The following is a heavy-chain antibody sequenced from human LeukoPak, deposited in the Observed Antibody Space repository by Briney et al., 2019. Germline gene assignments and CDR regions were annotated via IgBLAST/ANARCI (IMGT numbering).Heavy chain of an antibody. V-gene: IGHV1-46*01. CDR2: INPSGGST. D-gene: IGHD2-2*01. CDR3: ARAVSVVQLLFGIDY. J-gene: IGHJ4*02. CDR1: GYTLTNYY. Sequence: ASVKVSCKASGYTLTNYYMHWVRQAPGHALEWMGIINPSGGSTSYAQEFQGRVTMTRDTSTSTVYMELSSLRSEDTAVYYCARAVSVVQLLFGIDYWGQGTLVTVSS.